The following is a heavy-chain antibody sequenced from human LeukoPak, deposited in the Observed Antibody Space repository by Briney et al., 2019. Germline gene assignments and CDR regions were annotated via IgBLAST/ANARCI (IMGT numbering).Heavy chain of an antibody. V-gene: IGHV1-69*01. CDR3: ARSYYYGSGSQFPYCYYGMDV. J-gene: IGHJ6*04. D-gene: IGHD3-10*01. CDR2: IIPIFGTA. CDR1: GGTFSSYA. Sequence: EASVKVSCKASGGTFSSYAISWVRQAPGQGLEWMGGIIPIFGTANYAQKFQGRVTITAGESTSTAYMELSSLRSEDTAVYYCARSYYYGSGSQFPYCYYGMDVWGKGTTVTVSS.